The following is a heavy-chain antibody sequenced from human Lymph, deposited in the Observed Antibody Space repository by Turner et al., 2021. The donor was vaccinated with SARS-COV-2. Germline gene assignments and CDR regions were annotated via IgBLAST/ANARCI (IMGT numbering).Heavy chain of an antibody. CDR1: GFTFTGSY. V-gene: IGHV1-2*02. CDR2: INHNSGGT. Sequence: QVQLVQSGAEVKKPGASVQVSCKASGFTFTGSYMHWVRQAPGQGLEWMGWINHNSGGTNDAQKFQGRVTMTRDTSISTAYMELSRLRSDDTAVYYCARDVERYNDFWSGYSGGYGLDVWGQGTTVTVSS. J-gene: IGHJ6*02. CDR3: ARDVERYNDFWSGYSGGYGLDV. D-gene: IGHD3-3*01.